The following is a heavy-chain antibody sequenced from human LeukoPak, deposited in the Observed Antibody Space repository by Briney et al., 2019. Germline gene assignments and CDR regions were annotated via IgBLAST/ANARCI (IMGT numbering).Heavy chain of an antibody. Sequence: ASVKVSCKASGGTFSSYAISWVRQAPGQGLEWMGIINPSGGSTSYAQKFQGRVTMTRDMSTSTVYMELSSLRSEDTAVYYCARQVVDTAMVYYFDYWGQGTLVTVSS. V-gene: IGHV1-46*01. CDR3: ARQVVDTAMVYYFDY. CDR2: INPSGGST. J-gene: IGHJ4*02. CDR1: GGTFSSYA. D-gene: IGHD5-18*01.